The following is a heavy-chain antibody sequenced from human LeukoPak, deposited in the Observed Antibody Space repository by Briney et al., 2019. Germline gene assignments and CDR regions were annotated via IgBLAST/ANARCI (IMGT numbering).Heavy chain of an antibody. D-gene: IGHD3-22*01. CDR2: IYHSGST. Sequence: PSETLSLTCTVSGYSISSGYYWGWIRQPPGKGLEWIGSIYHSGSTYYNPSLKSRVTISVDTSKNQFSLKLSSVTAADTAVYYCAGDSSGYYYNWFDPWGQGTLVTVSS. CDR1: GYSISSGYY. J-gene: IGHJ5*02. CDR3: AGDSSGYYYNWFDP. V-gene: IGHV4-38-2*02.